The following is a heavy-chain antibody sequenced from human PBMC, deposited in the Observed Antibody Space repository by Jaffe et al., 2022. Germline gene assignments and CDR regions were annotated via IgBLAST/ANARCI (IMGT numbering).Heavy chain of an antibody. CDR1: GFTFSSYS. D-gene: IGHD2-2*01. V-gene: IGHV3-21*01. J-gene: IGHJ6*03. Sequence: EVQLVESGGGLVKPGGSLRLSCAASGFTFSSYSMNWVRQAPGKGLEWVSSISSSSSYIYYADSVKGRFTISRDNAKNSLYLQMNSLRAEDTAVYYCARDGGSIVVVPAAIAMDVWGKGTTVTVSS. CDR2: ISSSSSYI. CDR3: ARDGGSIVVVPAAIAMDV.